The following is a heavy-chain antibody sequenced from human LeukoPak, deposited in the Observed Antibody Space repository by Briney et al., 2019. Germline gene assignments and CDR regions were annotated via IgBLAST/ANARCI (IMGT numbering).Heavy chain of an antibody. CDR2: IRFDGTNK. CDR3: AKDFSGSASHFDY. CDR1: RFTFSNYA. V-gene: IGHV3-30*02. Sequence: GGSLRLSCAASRFTFSNYAMHWVRQAPGRGLEWVAFIRFDGTNKYYGDSVKGRFTISRDNSKNTLFLQMNSLTAEDTAVYYCAKDFSGSASHFDYWGQGTLVTVSS. J-gene: IGHJ4*02. D-gene: IGHD3-10*01.